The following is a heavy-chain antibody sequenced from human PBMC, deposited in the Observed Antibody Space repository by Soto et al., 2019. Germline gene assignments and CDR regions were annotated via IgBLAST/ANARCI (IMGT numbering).Heavy chain of an antibody. J-gene: IGHJ4*02. CDR2: FDPEDGET. Sequence: ASVKVSCKVSGYTHTELSMHWVRQAPGKGLEWMGGFDPEDGETIYAQKFQGRVTMTEDTSTDTAYMELSSLRSEDTAVYYCATTVVYYDFWSGFDYWGQGTLVTVSS. CDR3: ATTVVYYDFWSGFDY. D-gene: IGHD3-3*01. V-gene: IGHV1-24*01. CDR1: GYTHTELS.